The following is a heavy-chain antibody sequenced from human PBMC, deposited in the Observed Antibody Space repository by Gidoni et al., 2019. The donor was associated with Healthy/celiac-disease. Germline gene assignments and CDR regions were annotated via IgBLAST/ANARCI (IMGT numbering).Heavy chain of an antibody. Sequence: QLQLQESGPGLVKPSETLSLTCTVSCGSISSSSYYWGWIRQPPGKGLEWIGSIYYSGSTYYNPSLKSRVTISVDTSKNQFSLKLSSVTAADTAVYYCARDSSSWYYFDYWGQGTLVTVSS. CDR2: IYYSGST. V-gene: IGHV4-39*01. CDR1: CGSISSSSYY. D-gene: IGHD6-13*01. J-gene: IGHJ4*02. CDR3: ARDSSSWYYFDY.